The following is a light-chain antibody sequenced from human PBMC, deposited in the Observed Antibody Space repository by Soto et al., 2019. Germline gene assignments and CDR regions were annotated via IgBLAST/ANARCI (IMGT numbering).Light chain of an antibody. Sequence: EIVMTQSPATLSVSPGERATLSCRASQSVSSNLAWYQQKPGQAPRLLIYGASTRATGIPARFSGNGSGTEFTLTISSLQSEDSAVYYCHQYNNWKTFGQGTKVEIK. V-gene: IGKV3-15*01. J-gene: IGKJ1*01. CDR1: QSVSSN. CDR2: GAS. CDR3: HQYNNWKT.